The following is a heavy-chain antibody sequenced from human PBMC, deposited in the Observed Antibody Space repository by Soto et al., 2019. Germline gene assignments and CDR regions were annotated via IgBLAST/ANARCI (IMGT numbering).Heavy chain of an antibody. CDR3: ASRRGYSGYDSAFDV. D-gene: IGHD5-12*01. V-gene: IGHV3-53*01. CDR2: LYSGGRT. J-gene: IGHJ3*01. Sequence: EVQLVESGGGLIQPGGSLRLSCAASGFNVSSPHMSWVRQAPGKGLEWVSLLYSGGRTYYADSVKGRFTISRDNSKNTLYLQMISLRAEDTAVYYCASRRGYSGYDSAFDVWGQGTMVTVSS. CDR1: GFNVSSPH.